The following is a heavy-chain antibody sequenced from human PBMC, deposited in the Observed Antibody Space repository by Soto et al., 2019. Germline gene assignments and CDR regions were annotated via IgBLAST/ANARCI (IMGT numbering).Heavy chain of an antibody. V-gene: IGHV4-34*01. CDR1: GGSFSGYY. J-gene: IGHJ4*02. Sequence: PSETLSLTCAVYGGSFSGYYWSWIRQPPGKGLEWIGEINHSGSTNYNPSLKSRVTISVDTSKNQFSLKLSSVTAADTAVYYCARAAAGPSIDYWGQGTLVTVSS. CDR3: ARAAAGPSIDY. CDR2: INHSGST. D-gene: IGHD6-13*01.